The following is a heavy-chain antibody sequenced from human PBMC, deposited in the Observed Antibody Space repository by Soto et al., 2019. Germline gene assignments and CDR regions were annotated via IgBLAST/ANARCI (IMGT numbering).Heavy chain of an antibody. V-gene: IGHV1-18*01. Sequence: GASVKVSCKASGYTFTSYGISWVRQAPGQGLEWMGWISAYNGNTNYAQKLQGRVTMTTDTSTSTAYMELRSLRSDDTAVYYCARGDTMVRGVIIKSDAPTNHWGQGTLVTVSS. D-gene: IGHD3-10*01. CDR3: ARGDTMVRGVIIKSDAPTNH. CDR2: ISAYNGNT. CDR1: GYTFTSYG. J-gene: IGHJ5*02.